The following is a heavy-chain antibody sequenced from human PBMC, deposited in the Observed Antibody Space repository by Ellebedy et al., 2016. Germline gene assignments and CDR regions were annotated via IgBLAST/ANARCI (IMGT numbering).Heavy chain of an antibody. Sequence: GGSLRLXXAASGFTFSSYAMSWVRQTPGKGLEWVSYISPSSGSTIYYADSVKGRFTISRDNSKNTLYLQLNSLRDEEAAIYYCVRGPYSSGHCDAFDVWGRGTMVTVSS. J-gene: IGHJ3*01. CDR3: VRGPYSSGHCDAFDV. V-gene: IGHV3-48*02. D-gene: IGHD6-19*01. CDR1: GFTFSSYA. CDR2: ISPSSGSTI.